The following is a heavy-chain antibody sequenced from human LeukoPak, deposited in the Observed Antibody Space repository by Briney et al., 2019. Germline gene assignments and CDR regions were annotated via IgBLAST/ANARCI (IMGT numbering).Heavy chain of an antibody. CDR3: AREGSGYPY. J-gene: IGHJ4*02. D-gene: IGHD5-12*01. CDR2: INPNSGGT. Sequence: GASVKVSCKASGYTFTGYYMHWVRQAPGQGLEWMGWINPNSGGTNYAQKFQGRVTMTRNTSISTAYMEVSRLTSDDTAVFYCAREGSGYPYWGQGTLVTVSS. V-gene: IGHV1-2*02. CDR1: GYTFTGYY.